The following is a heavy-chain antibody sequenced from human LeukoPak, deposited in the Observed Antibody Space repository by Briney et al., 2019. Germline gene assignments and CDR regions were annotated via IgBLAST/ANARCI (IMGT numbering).Heavy chain of an antibody. CDR1: GGSISSGSYD. D-gene: IGHD3-22*01. CDR3: ATVYYYDSSGPRGDDAFDI. CDR2: IYTSGST. Sequence: SQTLSLTRTVSGGSISSGSYDWGWIRQRGGKGLEWIGRIYTSGSTNYNPSLKSRVTISVDTSKNQFSLELSSVTAADTAVYYCATVYYYDSSGPRGDDAFDIWGQGTMVTVSS. J-gene: IGHJ3*02. V-gene: IGHV4-61*02.